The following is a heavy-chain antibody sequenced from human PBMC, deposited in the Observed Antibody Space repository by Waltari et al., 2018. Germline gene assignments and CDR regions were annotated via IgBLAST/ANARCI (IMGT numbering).Heavy chain of an antibody. Sequence: QVQVLQSGAEVKKPGASVKVSCKASGYTFSNYGITWVRQAPGQGLEWMGWISGYNGNTKYAKKVQDRVTMTTDTSTGTAYLDLRSLRSDDTAVYYCARARYYYDPGAFEIWGQGTTVVVSS. D-gene: IGHD3-22*01. J-gene: IGHJ3*02. V-gene: IGHV1-18*01. CDR2: ISGYNGNT. CDR3: ARARYYYDPGAFEI. CDR1: GYTFSNYG.